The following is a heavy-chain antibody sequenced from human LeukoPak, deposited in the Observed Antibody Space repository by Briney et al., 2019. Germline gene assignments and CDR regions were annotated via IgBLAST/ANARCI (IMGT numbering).Heavy chain of an antibody. V-gene: IGHV4-34*01. CDR3: ARSLVRGDYVWGSYRYLYYFDY. Sequence: SETLSLTCAVYGGSFSGYYWSWIRQPPGKGLEWIGEINHSGSTYYNPSLKSRVTISVDTSKTQFSLKLSSVTAADTAVYYCARSLVRGDYVWGSYRYLYYFDYWGQGTLVTVSS. CDR2: INHSGST. CDR1: GGSFSGYY. D-gene: IGHD3-16*02. J-gene: IGHJ4*02.